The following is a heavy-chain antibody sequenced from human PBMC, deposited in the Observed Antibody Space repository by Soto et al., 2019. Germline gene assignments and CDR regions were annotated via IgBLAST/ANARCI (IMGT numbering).Heavy chain of an antibody. V-gene: IGHV3-23*01. CDR2: ISGSGGNT. CDR1: GFTFSSYA. CDR3: AKDKSLYPIAARPIGNYYYYYGMDV. J-gene: IGHJ6*02. Sequence: EVQLLESGGGLVQPGGSLRLSCAASGFTFSSYAMSWVRQAPGKGLEWVSAISGSGGNTYYADSVKGRFTISRDNSKNTLYLQMNSLRAEDTAVYYCAKDKSLYPIAARPIGNYYYYYGMDVWGQGTTVTVSS. D-gene: IGHD6-6*01.